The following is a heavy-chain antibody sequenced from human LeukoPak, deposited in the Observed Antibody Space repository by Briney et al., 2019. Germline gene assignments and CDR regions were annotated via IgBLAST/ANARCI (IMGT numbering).Heavy chain of an antibody. CDR1: GFTFSSYS. CDR2: ISSSSSYI. V-gene: IGHV3-21*01. Sequence: PGGSLRLSCAASGFTFSSYSMNWVRQAPGKGLEWVSSISSSSSYIYYADSVEGRFTISRDNAKNSLYLQMNSLRAEDTAVYYCAREYVGPWYFDYWGQGTLVTVSS. CDR3: AREYVGPWYFDY. D-gene: IGHD1-26*01. J-gene: IGHJ4*02.